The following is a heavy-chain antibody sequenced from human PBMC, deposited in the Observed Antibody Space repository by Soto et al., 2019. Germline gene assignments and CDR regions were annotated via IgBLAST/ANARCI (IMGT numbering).Heavy chain of an antibody. J-gene: IGHJ4*02. CDR1: GGSISSGGYY. Sequence: QVQLQESGPGLVKPSQTLSLTCTVSGGSISSGGYYWSWIREHPGKGLEWIGYIYYSGSTYYNPSLKSRVTISVDTSKNQFSLKLSSVTAADTAVYYCARDAYYYDSSGYSRNFDYWGQGTLVTVSS. D-gene: IGHD3-22*01. CDR2: IYYSGST. V-gene: IGHV4-31*03. CDR3: ARDAYYYDSSGYSRNFDY.